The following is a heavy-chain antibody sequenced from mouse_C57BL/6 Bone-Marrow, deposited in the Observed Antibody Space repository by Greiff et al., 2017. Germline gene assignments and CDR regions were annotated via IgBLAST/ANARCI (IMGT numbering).Heavy chain of an antibody. Sequence: VQLQQSGAELARPGASVKLSCKASGYTFPSYGISWVKQRTGQGLEWIGEIYPRSGNTYYNEKFNGQATLTADKSSSTAYMELRGLTSVDSAVYFCARFYYDYDWYLDVWGTGTTVTVSS. V-gene: IGHV1-81*01. CDR1: GYTFPSYG. CDR3: ARFYYDYDWYLDV. D-gene: IGHD2-4*01. CDR2: IYPRSGNT. J-gene: IGHJ1*03.